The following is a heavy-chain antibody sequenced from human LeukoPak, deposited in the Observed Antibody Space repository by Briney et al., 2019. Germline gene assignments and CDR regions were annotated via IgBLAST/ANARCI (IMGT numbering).Heavy chain of an antibody. J-gene: IGHJ5*02. CDR3: ARGSPYIVVVPAVLGFDP. CDR1: GGSFSGYY. CDR2: INHSGST. D-gene: IGHD2-2*01. Sequence: PSETLSLTCAVYGGSFSGYYWSWIRQPPGKGLEWIGEINHSGSTNCNPSLKSRVTISVDTSKNQFSLKLSSVTAADTAVYYCARGSPYIVVVPAVLGFDPWGQGTLVTVSS. V-gene: IGHV4-34*01.